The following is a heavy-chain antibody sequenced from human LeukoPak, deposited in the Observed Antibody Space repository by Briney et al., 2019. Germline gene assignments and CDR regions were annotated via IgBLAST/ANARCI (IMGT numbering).Heavy chain of an antibody. D-gene: IGHD1-14*01. V-gene: IGHV3-74*01. Sequence: GGSLRLSCAASGFTFSNYWMHWVRQVPGKGLVWVSRINPSGSSTTYADSVKGRFTISRDNAKNMLDLQMDSLRAEDTGIYYCARSNQADDYWGQGTLVTVSS. CDR2: INPSGSST. J-gene: IGHJ4*02. CDR1: GFTFSNYW. CDR3: ARSNQADDY.